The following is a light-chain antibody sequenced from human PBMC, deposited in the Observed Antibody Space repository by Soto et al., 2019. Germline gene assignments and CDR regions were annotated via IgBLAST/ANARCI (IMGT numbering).Light chain of an antibody. CDR2: DAS. J-gene: IGKJ1*01. V-gene: IGKV3-20*01. CDR1: QSVSNNY. Sequence: EIVLTQSPGTLSLSPGERATLSCRASQSVSNNYVAWYQQKPGQPPRLLIDDASRRATGIPDRFSGSGSGTDFTLTISRLEPEDFAVYYCQQCATPPLTFGQGTKVDIK. CDR3: QQCATPPLT.